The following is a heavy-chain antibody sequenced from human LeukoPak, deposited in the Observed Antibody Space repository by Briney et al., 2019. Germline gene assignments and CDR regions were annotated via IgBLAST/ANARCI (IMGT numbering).Heavy chain of an antibody. Sequence: ESGPTLVRPTQTLTLTCTFSGVSHSTSGVGVGWIRQPPGKPLEWLALIYWNDDKRYRPSLKSRLTITRDTSKNQVVLTMTNIDPVDTATYYCAHARKYTGYDFDYWGQGTLVTVSS. CDR1: GVSHSTSGVG. CDR3: AHARKYTGYDFDY. D-gene: IGHD5-12*01. V-gene: IGHV2-5*01. J-gene: IGHJ4*02. CDR2: IYWNDDK.